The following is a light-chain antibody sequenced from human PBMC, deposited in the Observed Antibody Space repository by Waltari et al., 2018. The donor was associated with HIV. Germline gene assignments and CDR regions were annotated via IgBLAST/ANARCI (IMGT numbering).Light chain of an antibody. CDR3: QQDNSYSVT. V-gene: IGKV1-5*03. CDR1: QSISSW. Sequence: PSTLSASVGDRVTITCRASQSISSWLAWYQQKPGKAPKLLIYKASSLKSGVPSRFSGSGSGTEFTLTISSLQPDDFATYYCQQDNSYSVTFGQGTKVEIK. CDR2: KAS. J-gene: IGKJ1*01.